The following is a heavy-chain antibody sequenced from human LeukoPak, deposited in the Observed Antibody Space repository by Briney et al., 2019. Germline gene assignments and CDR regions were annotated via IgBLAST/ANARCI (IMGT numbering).Heavy chain of an antibody. CDR1: GFTFSSYA. V-gene: IGHV3-23*01. J-gene: IGHJ4*02. Sequence: GGSLRLSCAASGFTFSSYAMSWVRQAPGKGLEWVSAISGSGGSTYYADSVKGRFTISRDNSKNTLYLQMNSLRAEDTAVYYCAKAVSFWGVIVIRLYYFDYWGQGTLVTVSS. CDR2: ISGSGGST. CDR3: AKAVSFWGVIVIRLYYFDY. D-gene: IGHD3-16*02.